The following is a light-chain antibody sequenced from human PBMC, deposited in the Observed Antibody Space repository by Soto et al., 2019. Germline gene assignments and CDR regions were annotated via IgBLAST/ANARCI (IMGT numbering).Light chain of an antibody. V-gene: IGLV2-11*01. CDR1: STDVGCYNY. CDR2: DVS. CDR3: CSYAGSSPYV. Sequence: QYVLTQPRSESGSPGQSVTISCTGTSTDVGCYNYVSWYQQHPGKAPKLMIYDVSKRPSGVPDRFSGSKSGNTASLTISGLQAEDEADYYCCSYAGSSPYVFGTGTKVTVL. J-gene: IGLJ1*01.